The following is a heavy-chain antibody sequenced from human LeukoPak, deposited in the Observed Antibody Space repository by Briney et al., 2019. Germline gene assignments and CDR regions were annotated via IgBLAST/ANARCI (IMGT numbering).Heavy chain of an antibody. D-gene: IGHD3-22*01. CDR3: ARGYLPSSGYFYYFDN. CDR2: INYSGSP. CDR1: SGSISSYY. V-gene: IGHV4-59*01. J-gene: IGHJ4*02. Sequence: PSETLSLTCTVSSGSISSYYWSWIRQPPGKGLEWIGYINYSGSPNYNPSLKSRVTISVDTSKDQFSLKLSSVTAADTAVYYCARGYLPSSGYFYYFDNWGQGTLVTVPS.